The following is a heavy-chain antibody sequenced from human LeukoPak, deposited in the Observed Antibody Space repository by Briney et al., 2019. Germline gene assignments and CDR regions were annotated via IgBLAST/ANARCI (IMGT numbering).Heavy chain of an antibody. J-gene: IGHJ4*02. CDR2: IYTSGST. CDR1: GGSISSYY. CDR3: ARDPGRDPEAVGPYFDY. Sequence: SETLSLTCTVSGGSISSYYWSWIRQPAGKGLGWIGRIYTSGSTNYNPSLKSRVTMSVDTSKNQFSLKLSSVTAADTAVYYCARDPGRDPEAVGPYFDYWGQGTLVTVSS. V-gene: IGHV4-4*07. D-gene: IGHD6-19*01.